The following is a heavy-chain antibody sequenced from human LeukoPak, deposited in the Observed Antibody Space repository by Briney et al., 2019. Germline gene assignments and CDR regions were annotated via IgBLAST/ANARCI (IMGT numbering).Heavy chain of an antibody. CDR3: AKDISRYYYGSSGFDP. J-gene: IGHJ5*02. V-gene: IGHV3-9*01. CDR1: GFTFDDYA. D-gene: IGHD3-10*01. CDR2: ISWNSGSI. Sequence: PGGSLRLSCAASGFTFDDYAMHWVRQAPGKGLEWVSGISWNSGSIGYADSVKGRFTISRDNAKNSLYLQMNSLRAEDTALYYCAKDISRYYYGSSGFDPWCQGTLVTVSS.